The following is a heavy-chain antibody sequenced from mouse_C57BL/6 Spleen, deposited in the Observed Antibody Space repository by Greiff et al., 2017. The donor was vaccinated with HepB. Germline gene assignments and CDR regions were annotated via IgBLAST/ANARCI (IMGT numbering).Heavy chain of an antibody. J-gene: IGHJ4*01. CDR1: GYTFTSYW. D-gene: IGHD1-1*01. Sequence: LLESGAELAKPGASVKLSCKASGYTFTSYWMHWVKQRPGQGLEWIGYINPSSGYTKYNQKFKDKATLTADKSSSTAYMQLSSLTYEDSAVYYCARPVVADYYAMDYWGQGTSVTVSS. CDR3: ARPVVADYYAMDY. CDR2: INPSSGYT. V-gene: IGHV1-7*01.